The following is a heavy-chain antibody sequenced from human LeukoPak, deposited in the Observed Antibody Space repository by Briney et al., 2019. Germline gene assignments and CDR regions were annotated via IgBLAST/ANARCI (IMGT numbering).Heavy chain of an antibody. Sequence: ASVKVSCKASGYTFTGYYMHWVRQAPGQGLEWMGWINPNSGGTNYAQKFQGRVTMTRDTSISTAYMELSRLRSDDTAVYYCARVSRGWHQEDAFDIWGQGTMVTVSS. V-gene: IGHV1-2*02. CDR3: ARVSRGWHQEDAFDI. D-gene: IGHD6-19*01. CDR1: GYTFTGYY. CDR2: INPNSGGT. J-gene: IGHJ3*02.